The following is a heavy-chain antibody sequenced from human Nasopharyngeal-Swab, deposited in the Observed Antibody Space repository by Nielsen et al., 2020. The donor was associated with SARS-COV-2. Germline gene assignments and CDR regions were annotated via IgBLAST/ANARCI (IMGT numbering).Heavy chain of an antibody. CDR1: GYSFTSYW. Sequence: KVSCKGSGYSFTSYWIGWVHQMPGKGLEWMGIIYPGDSDTRYSPSFQGQVTISADKSISTAYLQWSSLKASDTAMYYCARYSGYDKLHFDYWGQGTLVTVSS. J-gene: IGHJ4*02. V-gene: IGHV5-51*07. CDR2: IYPGDSDT. CDR3: ARYSGYDKLHFDY. D-gene: IGHD5-12*01.